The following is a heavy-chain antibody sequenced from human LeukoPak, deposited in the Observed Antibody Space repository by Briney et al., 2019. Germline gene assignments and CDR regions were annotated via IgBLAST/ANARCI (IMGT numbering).Heavy chain of an antibody. CDR2: IYTSGST. CDR1: GGSISSYY. J-gene: IGHJ4*02. CDR3: AKDSSTWGNLAGHFDS. D-gene: IGHD6-13*01. V-gene: IGHV4-4*07. Sequence: SETLSLTCTVSGGSISSYYWSWIRQPAGKGLEWIGRIYTSGSTNYNPSLKSRVTMSVDTSKNQFSLKLSSVTAADTAVYYCAKDSSTWGNLAGHFDSWGQGTLVTVSS.